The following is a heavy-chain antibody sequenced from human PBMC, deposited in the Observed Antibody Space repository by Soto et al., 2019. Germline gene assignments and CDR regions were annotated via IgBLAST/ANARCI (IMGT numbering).Heavy chain of an antibody. Sequence: QVPLVQSGAEVKKPGASVKVSCKASGYTFTAYHMHWLRQAPGQTLEWMGWINTANGDTRYSQNFQGRATLARETSASTVYVEMSSLTSEDTAVYYCARDTGGRWEINDCDYWGQGTLVAVSS. D-gene: IGHD1-26*01. V-gene: IGHV1-3*04. CDR1: GYTFTAYH. CDR2: INTANGDT. CDR3: ARDTGGRWEINDCDY. J-gene: IGHJ4*02.